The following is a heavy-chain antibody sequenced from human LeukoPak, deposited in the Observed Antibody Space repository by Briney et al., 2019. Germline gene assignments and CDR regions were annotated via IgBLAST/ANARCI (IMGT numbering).Heavy chain of an antibody. D-gene: IGHD5-18*01. V-gene: IGHV3-43*01. Sequence: PGGSLRLSCAASGFTFDDYTMHWVRQAPGKGLEWVSLISWDGGSTYYADSVKGRFTISRDNSKNSLYLQMNSLRTEDTALYYCAKDPGYSYSVGYFDYWGQGTLVTVSS. CDR3: AKDPGYSYSVGYFDY. CDR1: GFTFDDYT. J-gene: IGHJ4*02. CDR2: ISWDGGST.